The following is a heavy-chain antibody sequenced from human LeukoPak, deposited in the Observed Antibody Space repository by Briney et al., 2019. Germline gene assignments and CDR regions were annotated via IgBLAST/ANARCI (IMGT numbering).Heavy chain of an antibody. Sequence: PGGSLRLSCAASGFTFSSYAMGWVRQAPGKGLEWVSAISGSGGSTYYADSVKGRFTISRDNSKNTLYLQMNSLRAEDTAVYYCANHILGYCSGGSCANFDHWGQGTLVTVSS. CDR2: ISGSGGST. V-gene: IGHV3-23*01. D-gene: IGHD2-15*01. CDR1: GFTFSSYA. J-gene: IGHJ4*02. CDR3: ANHILGYCSGGSCANFDH.